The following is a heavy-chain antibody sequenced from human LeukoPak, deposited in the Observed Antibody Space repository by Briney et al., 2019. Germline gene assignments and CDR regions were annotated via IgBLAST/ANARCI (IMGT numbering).Heavy chain of an antibody. J-gene: IGHJ3*02. D-gene: IGHD3-3*01. CDR2: IRYDGSNK. Sequence: GGSLRLSCAASGFTFSIYGMHWVRQAPGKGLEWVAFIRYDGSNKYYADSVKGRFTISRDNSKNTLDLQMNSLRAEDTAVYYCARGPSARFFGVAKGAFDIWGQGTMVTVSS. V-gene: IGHV3-30*02. CDR3: ARGPSARFFGVAKGAFDI. CDR1: GFTFSIYG.